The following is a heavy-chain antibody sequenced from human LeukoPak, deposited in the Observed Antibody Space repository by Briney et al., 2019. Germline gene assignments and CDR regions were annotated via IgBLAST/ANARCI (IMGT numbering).Heavy chain of an antibody. CDR1: GYTFTSFG. CDR3: ARDPGSFLSSSGWLNWFDP. J-gene: IGHJ5*02. Sequence: ASVKVSCKASGYTFTSFGISWVRQALGQGLEWMGWISAYNGNTNYAHNLQGRVTMTTDTSTSTAYMELRSLRSDDTAVYYCARDPGSFLSSSGWLNWFDPWGQGTLVTVSS. V-gene: IGHV1-18*01. CDR2: ISAYNGNT. D-gene: IGHD6-19*01.